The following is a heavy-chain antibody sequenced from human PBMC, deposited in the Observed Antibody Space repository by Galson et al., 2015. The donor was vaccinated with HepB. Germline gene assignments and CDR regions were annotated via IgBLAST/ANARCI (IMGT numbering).Heavy chain of an antibody. J-gene: IGHJ4*02. CDR2: IYHSGST. D-gene: IGHD6-13*01. Sequence: TLSLTCAVSGGSITSNNWWSWVRQPPGKGLEWNGEIYHSGSTNYNPSLKSRVTISVDKSKNQFSLQLSSVTAADTAVYYCARASSYSSSCYDYWGQGTLVTVSS. CDR3: ARASSYSSSCYDY. V-gene: IGHV4-4*02. CDR1: GGSITSNNW.